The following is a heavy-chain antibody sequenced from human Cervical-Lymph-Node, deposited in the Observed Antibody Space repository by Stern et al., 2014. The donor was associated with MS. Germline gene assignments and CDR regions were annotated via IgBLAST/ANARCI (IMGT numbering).Heavy chain of an antibody. J-gene: IGHJ5*02. CDR1: GFTFRRYS. CDR3: AREDELGGTA. CDR2: ISSSSSTI. D-gene: IGHD1-14*01. V-gene: IGHV3-48*02. Sequence: EVQLLASGGGFVQPGGSLRLSCAASGFTFRRYSMNWVRQAPGQALEWVSFISSSSSTIYYAAPVTGPFTISRAHAKNSLYLQMNSLRDEDTAVYYCAREDELGGTAWGQGTLVTVSS.